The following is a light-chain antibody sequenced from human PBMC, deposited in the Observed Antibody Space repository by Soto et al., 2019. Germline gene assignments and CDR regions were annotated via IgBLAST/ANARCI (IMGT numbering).Light chain of an antibody. CDR3: ATWDDYLNVYV. CDR1: SSNVGRNS. CDR2: GNN. J-gene: IGLJ1*01. Sequence: QSALTQPPSASGTPGQGLTISCSGSSSNVGRNSVTWYQQLPGTAPKLLIYGNNQRPSGVPDRFSGSKSGTSASLAISGFQSEDEADYYCATWDDYLNVYVFGTGTKVTVL. V-gene: IGLV1-44*01.